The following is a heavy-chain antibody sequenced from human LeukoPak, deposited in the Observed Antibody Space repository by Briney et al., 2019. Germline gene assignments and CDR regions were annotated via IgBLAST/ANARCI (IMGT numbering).Heavy chain of an antibody. CDR2: ISYNGGTI. D-gene: IGHD3-10*01. CDR3: AKDHMSS. J-gene: IGHJ5*02. CDR1: GFSFSIYE. V-gene: IGHV3-48*03. Sequence: GGSLRLSCAASGFSFSIYEMNWVRQAPGKGLEWVSLISYNGGTINYADSVKGRFIISRDNARNSLFLQMNSLRVEDTAIYYCAKDHMSSWGQETLVTVTS.